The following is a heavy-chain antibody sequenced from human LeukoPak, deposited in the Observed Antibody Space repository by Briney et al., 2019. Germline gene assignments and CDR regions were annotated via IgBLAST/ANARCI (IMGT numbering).Heavy chain of an antibody. V-gene: IGHV3-53*01. D-gene: IGHD7-27*01. J-gene: IGHJ2*01. CDR3: VRGLSGVSAWYFDL. Sequence: GGSLRLSCAASGFSISSKYLSWVRQAPGKGLAWVSALRSGGHTFYADSVRGRFSISRDISKNTLYLQMTDLGAEDTALYYCVRGLSGVSAWYFDLWGRGTLVTVSS. CDR2: LRSGGHT. CDR1: GFSISSKY.